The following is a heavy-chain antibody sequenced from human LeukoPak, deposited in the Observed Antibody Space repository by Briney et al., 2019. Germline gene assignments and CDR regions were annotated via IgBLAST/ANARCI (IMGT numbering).Heavy chain of an antibody. CDR3: ASSSPADTFDAFDI. V-gene: IGHV4-30-2*01. J-gene: IGHJ3*02. CDR2: IYHSGST. D-gene: IGHD2/OR15-2a*01. Sequence: SETLSLTCTVSGGSISSGGYYWSWIRQPPGKGLEWIGYIYHSGSTYYNPSLKSRVTISVDRSKNQFSLKLSSVTAADTAVYYCASSSPADTFDAFDIWGQGTMVTVSS. CDR1: GGSISSGGYY.